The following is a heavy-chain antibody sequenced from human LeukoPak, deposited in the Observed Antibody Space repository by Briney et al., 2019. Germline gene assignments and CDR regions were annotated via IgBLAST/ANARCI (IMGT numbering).Heavy chain of an antibody. V-gene: IGHV1-2*02. D-gene: IGHD2-15*01. J-gene: IGHJ4*02. CDR3: ARGYCSGGSCYHFET. CDR2: VNFNSGGT. Sequence: ASVKVSCKASGYTFTGYHMHWVRQAPGQGLEWMGWVNFNSGGTHYAQKFEGRVTMTRDTSISTAYMELSRLKSDDTAVYYCARGYCSGGSCYHFETWGQGTLVTVSS. CDR1: GYTFTGYH.